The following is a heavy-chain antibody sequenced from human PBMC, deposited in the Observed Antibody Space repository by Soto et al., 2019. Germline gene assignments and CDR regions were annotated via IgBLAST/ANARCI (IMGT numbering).Heavy chain of an antibody. Sequence: GGSLRLSCAASGSIFTGYGMHWVRQAPGKGLEWVAVIWFDGSNKYYADSVKGRFTISRDNSKNMLYLQMNSLRVEDTAMYYCARPFCLAAAGCHWGQGTLVTVSS. J-gene: IGHJ4*02. V-gene: IGHV3-33*01. CDR2: IWFDGSNK. CDR3: ARPFCLAAAGCH. D-gene: IGHD6-13*01. CDR1: GSIFTGYG.